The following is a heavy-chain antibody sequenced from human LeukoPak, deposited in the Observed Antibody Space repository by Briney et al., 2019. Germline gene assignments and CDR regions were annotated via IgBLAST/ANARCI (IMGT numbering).Heavy chain of an antibody. J-gene: IGHJ6*03. CDR2: ISSSGSTI. D-gene: IGHD5-24*01. CDR3: AREGWLQLEGYYYMDV. CDR1: GFTFSSYE. Sequence: GGSLRLSCAASGFTFSSYEMNWVRQAPGKGLEWVSYISSSGSTIYYADSVKGRFTISRDNAKNSLYLQMNSLRAEDTAVYYCAREGWLQLEGYYYMDVWGKGTTVTISS. V-gene: IGHV3-48*03.